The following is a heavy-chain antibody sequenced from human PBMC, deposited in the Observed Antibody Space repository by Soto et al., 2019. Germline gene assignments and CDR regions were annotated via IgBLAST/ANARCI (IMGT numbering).Heavy chain of an antibody. Sequence: QVQLVQSAAEVKKPGSSVKVSCKASGGIFSSYSICRVSQAPEQGLEWMGRIIQMDGLADYAQRFQGRVTITADKSTSTAYMELTSLTSEGTGIYYCARGDGGSRYGFDSWGPGTMVTVSS. CDR2: IIQMDGLA. CDR3: ARGDGGSRYGFDS. CDR1: GGIFSSYS. V-gene: IGHV1-69*04. J-gene: IGHJ3*02. D-gene: IGHD2-15*01.